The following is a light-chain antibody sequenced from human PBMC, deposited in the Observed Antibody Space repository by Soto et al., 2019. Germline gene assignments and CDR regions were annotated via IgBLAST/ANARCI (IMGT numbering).Light chain of an antibody. V-gene: IGLV1-51*02. CDR1: SSNIGKNF. CDR3: ATWDTSLSVVV. CDR2: EHN. Sequence: QSVLTQPPSVSAAPGQTVTISCSGGSSNIGKNFVSWYQHLPGTAPKLLIYEHNKRPSGITDRFSGSKSGTSAILGIAGLQTGDEADYYCATWDTSLSVVVFGGGTKVTVL. J-gene: IGLJ2*01.